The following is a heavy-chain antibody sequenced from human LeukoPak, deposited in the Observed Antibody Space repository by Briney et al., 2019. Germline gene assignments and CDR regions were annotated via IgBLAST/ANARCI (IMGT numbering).Heavy chain of an antibody. J-gene: IGHJ3*02. V-gene: IGHV3-23*01. Sequence: PGGSLRLSCAASGFTFSSYAMSWVRQALGKGLEWVSAISGSGGSTYYADSVKGRFTISRDNSKNTLYLQMNSLRAEDTAVYYCAKTSGDSSGGPDAFDIWGQGTMVTVSS. CDR2: ISGSGGST. CDR1: GFTFSSYA. CDR3: AKTSGDSSGGPDAFDI. D-gene: IGHD3-22*01.